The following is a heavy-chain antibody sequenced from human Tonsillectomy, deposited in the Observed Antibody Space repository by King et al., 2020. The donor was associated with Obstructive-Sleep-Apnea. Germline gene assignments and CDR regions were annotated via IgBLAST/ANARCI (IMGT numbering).Heavy chain of an antibody. CDR2: MNPNSGNT. V-gene: IGHV1-8*01. CDR1: GYTFSNYD. J-gene: IGHJ4*02. CDR3: ARVFNRASGSYLIGN. Sequence: QLVQSGAEVKEPGASVKVSCEASGYTFSNYDINWVRQATGQGLEWMGWMNPNSGNTGYAQKFQGRVTMTRNTSISTAYMDLSSLRSDDTAMYYCARVFNRASGSYLIGNWGQGTLVTVSS. D-gene: IGHD1-26*01.